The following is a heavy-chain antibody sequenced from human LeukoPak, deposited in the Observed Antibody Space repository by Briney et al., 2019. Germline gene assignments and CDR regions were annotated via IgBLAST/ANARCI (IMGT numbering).Heavy chain of an antibody. V-gene: IGHV4-59*01. CDR1: GGSISSYY. CDR2: IFYSGST. J-gene: IGHJ4*02. CDR3: ARALYYYDSSGPLPLK. Sequence: PSKTLSLTCTVSGGSISSYYWSWIRQPPGKGLEWIGYIFYSGSTNYNPSLKGRVTISVDTSKNQFSLNLSSVTAADTAVYYCARALYYYDSSGPLPLKWGQGTLVTVSS. D-gene: IGHD3-22*01.